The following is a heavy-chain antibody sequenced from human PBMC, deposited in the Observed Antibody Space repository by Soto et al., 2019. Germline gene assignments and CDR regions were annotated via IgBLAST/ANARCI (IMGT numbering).Heavy chain of an antibody. J-gene: IGHJ6*02. V-gene: IGHV3-74*01. CDR3: ARDRSYSLDV. CDR2: INSDGSST. CDR1: GSTFSNDW. Sequence: GGSLRLSCAVSGSTFSNDWMHWVRQAPGKGLVWVSHINSDGSSTSYADFVKGRFTIARDNAKNTVYLQMNSLRAEDTAVYYCARDRSYSLDVWGQGTTVTVSS.